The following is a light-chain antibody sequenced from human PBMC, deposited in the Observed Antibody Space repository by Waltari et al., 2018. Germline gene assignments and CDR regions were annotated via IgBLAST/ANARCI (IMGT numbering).Light chain of an antibody. Sequence: QPVVTQPPSASGTPGPRVTISCSGSSSNIESNPVNWYQQLPGRAPRLLIYSNSHRPSGVPDRFSASTSGRSASLAISGLQSDDEGNYYCASWDYSLNGVVYGGGTKLTVL. CDR1: SSNIESNP. CDR3: ASWDYSLNGVV. V-gene: IGLV1-44*01. CDR2: SNS. J-gene: IGLJ2*01.